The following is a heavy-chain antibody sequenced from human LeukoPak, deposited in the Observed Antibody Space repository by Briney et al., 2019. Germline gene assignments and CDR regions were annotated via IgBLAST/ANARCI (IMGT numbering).Heavy chain of an antibody. J-gene: IGHJ2*01. Sequence: GGSLRLSCAASGFILSSYGMHWVRQAPGKGLEWVAVISFDGTKKSYGDSVKGRFIISRDNSNNTLSLEMNSLRAEDTAVYFCAKDHVDRRSWSQYFDVWGRGTLVTVSS. CDR1: GFILSSYG. V-gene: IGHV3-30*18. D-gene: IGHD6-13*01. CDR2: ISFDGTKK. CDR3: AKDHVDRRSWSQYFDV.